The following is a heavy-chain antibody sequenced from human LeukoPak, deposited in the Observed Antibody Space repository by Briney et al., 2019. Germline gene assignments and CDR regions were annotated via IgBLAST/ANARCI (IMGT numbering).Heavy chain of an antibody. Sequence: GGSLRLSCAISGLTFHDYAMTWVRQAPGKGLEWVSTIVGDSRKTYYADSVKGRFTISRDNSNYLLFLHLNTLRAEDTAIYYCAKQPYNYYYLDVWGKGTTVTVSS. CDR2: IVGDSRKT. CDR1: GLTFHDYA. V-gene: IGHV3-23*01. J-gene: IGHJ6*03. CDR3: AKQPYNYYYLDV. D-gene: IGHD2-21*01.